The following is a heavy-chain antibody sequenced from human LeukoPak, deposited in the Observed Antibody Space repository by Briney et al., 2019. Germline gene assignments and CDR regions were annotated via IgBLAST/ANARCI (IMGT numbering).Heavy chain of an antibody. J-gene: IGHJ4*02. CDR1: GFTFSSFA. Sequence: GGSLRLSCAASGFTFSSFAMHWVRQAPGKGLEWVAVISYDGSNKYYVDSVKGRFTISRDNSKNTLYLQMNSLRADDTAVYYCARDHGHSSGYYCLFDSWGQGTLVTVSS. V-gene: IGHV3-30*04. D-gene: IGHD3-22*01. CDR3: ARDHGHSSGYYCLFDS. CDR2: ISYDGSNK.